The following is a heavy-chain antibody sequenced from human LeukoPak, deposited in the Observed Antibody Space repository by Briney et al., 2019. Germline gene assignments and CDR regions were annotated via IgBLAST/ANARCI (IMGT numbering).Heavy chain of an antibody. CDR1: GFKFGNSG. V-gene: IGHV3-9*01. Sequence: GRSLRLSCAASGFKFGNSGMHWVRQAPGKGLEWVSSITGANATAGYADSVKGRCTISRDNAKNSVYLELSSLRAEDTAVYYCAKGRGAATTYGMNVWGKGNTVIASS. J-gene: IGHJ6*04. CDR2: ITGANATA. CDR3: AKGRGAATTYGMNV. D-gene: IGHD2-15*01.